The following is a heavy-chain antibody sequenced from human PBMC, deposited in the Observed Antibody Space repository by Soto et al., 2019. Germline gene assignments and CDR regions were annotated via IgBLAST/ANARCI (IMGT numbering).Heavy chain of an antibody. CDR1: GYTFTGYY. CDR3: AREQETAAAGMYDYDYGMDV. D-gene: IGHD6-13*01. Sequence: QVQLVQSGAEVKKPGASVKVSCKASGYTFTGYYMHWVRQAPGPGLEWMGWINPNSGGTNYAQQFQGWVTMTRDTSNSTAYMERGRLRSDDTAVYYCAREQETAAAGMYDYDYGMDVWGQGTTVTVSS. V-gene: IGHV1-2*04. CDR2: INPNSGGT. J-gene: IGHJ6*02.